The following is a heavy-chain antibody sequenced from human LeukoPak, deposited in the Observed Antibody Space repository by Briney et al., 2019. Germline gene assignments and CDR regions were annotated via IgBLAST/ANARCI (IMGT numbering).Heavy chain of an antibody. CDR3: ARVDCSSTSCYKPDALDI. CDR1: GGSFSGYY. CDR2: INHSGST. D-gene: IGHD2-2*02. V-gene: IGHV4-34*01. J-gene: IGHJ3*02. Sequence: SETLSLTCAVYGGSFSGYYWSWIRQPPGKGLEWIGEINHSGSTNYNPSLKSRVTISVDTSKNQFSLKLSSVTAADTAVYYCARVDCSSTSCYKPDALDIWGQGTMLPVSS.